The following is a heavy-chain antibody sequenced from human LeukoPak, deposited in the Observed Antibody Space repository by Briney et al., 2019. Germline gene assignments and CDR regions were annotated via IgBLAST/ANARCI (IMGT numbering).Heavy chain of an antibody. J-gene: IGHJ6*03. CDR2: INQDGSEK. CDR3: ARDHAFSYYYYYMDV. Sequence: GGSLRLSCAASGFTFSSYWMSWVRQAPGKGLEWVANINQDGSEKYYVDSVKGRFTISRDSAKNSLFLQMNSLRADDTAVYYCARDHAFSYYYYYMDVWGKGTAVTVSS. CDR1: GFTFSSYW. D-gene: IGHD3-3*01. V-gene: IGHV3-7*01.